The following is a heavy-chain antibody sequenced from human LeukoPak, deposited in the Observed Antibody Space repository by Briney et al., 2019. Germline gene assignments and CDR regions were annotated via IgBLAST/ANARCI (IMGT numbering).Heavy chain of an antibody. J-gene: IGHJ4*02. CDR3: ASYDYGDFLSY. Sequence: SETLSLTCTVSGGSISSYYWNWIRQPPGKGLEWIGYIYYSGSTNYNPSLKSRVTTSVDTSKNQFSLKLTSVTAADTAVYYCASYDYGDFLSYWGQGTLVTVSS. CDR2: IYYSGST. V-gene: IGHV4-59*12. CDR1: GGSISSYY. D-gene: IGHD4-17*01.